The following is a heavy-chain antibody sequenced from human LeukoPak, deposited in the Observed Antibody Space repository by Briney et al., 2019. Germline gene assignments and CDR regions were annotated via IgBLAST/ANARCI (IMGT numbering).Heavy chain of an antibody. CDR1: GFTFSNYA. CDR2: ISGSGGST. V-gene: IGHV3-23*01. J-gene: IGHJ4*02. D-gene: IGHD3-22*01. CDR3: ARGPHDSSGYRFDY. Sequence: PGGSLRLSCAASGFTFSNYAVSWVRQAPGKGLEWVSGISGSGGSTYYADSVKGRLTISRDNSKNTLYLQMNSLRAEDTAVYYCARGPHDSSGYRFDYWGQGTLVTVSS.